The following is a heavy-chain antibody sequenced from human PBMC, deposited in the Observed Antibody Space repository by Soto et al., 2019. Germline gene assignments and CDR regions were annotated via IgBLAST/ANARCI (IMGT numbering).Heavy chain of an antibody. CDR1: GYTFTSYD. V-gene: IGHV1-8*01. J-gene: IGHJ5*02. D-gene: IGHD2-15*01. CDR3: VRVSLIVYWFDP. CDR2: MNPNSGNT. Sequence: ASVKVSCKASGYTFTSYDINWVRQATGQGLEWMGWMNPNSGNTGYAQKFQGRVTMTRNTSISTAYMELSSLRSEDTAVYYCVRVSLIVYWFDPWGQGTLVTVSS.